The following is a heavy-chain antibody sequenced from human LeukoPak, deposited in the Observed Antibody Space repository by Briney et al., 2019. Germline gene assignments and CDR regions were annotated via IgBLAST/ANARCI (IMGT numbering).Heavy chain of an antibody. CDR3: ARESYWGSSAKGFDY. CDR2: IDKTSSNI. J-gene: IGHJ4*02. CDR1: GFIFTDYS. V-gene: IGHV3-48*01. D-gene: IGHD7-27*01. Sequence: GGSLRLSCAASGFIFTDYSINWVRQAPGKGLERISYIDKTSSNIYYADSVKGRFTISRDNAKNSLYLQMNSLRAEDTAVYYCARESYWGSSAKGFDYWGQGTLVTVSS.